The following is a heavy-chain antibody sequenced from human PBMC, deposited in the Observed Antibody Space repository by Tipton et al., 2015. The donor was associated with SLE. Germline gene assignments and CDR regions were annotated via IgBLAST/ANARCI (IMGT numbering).Heavy chain of an antibody. Sequence: SLRLSCAASRFTLNIYTMHWVRQAPGKGLEWVAVIAYDGSFKYYADSVKGRITISRGSAKNIVSLQMNSLRAEDTAVYFCAREAGKGRNSGAFDIWGQGTLVTVSS. CDR3: AREAGKGRNSGAFDI. CDR2: IAYDGSFK. CDR1: RFTLNIYT. D-gene: IGHD1-14*01. J-gene: IGHJ3*02. V-gene: IGHV3-30*04.